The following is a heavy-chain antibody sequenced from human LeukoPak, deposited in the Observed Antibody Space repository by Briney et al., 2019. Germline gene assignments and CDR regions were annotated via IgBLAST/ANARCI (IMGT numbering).Heavy chain of an antibody. J-gene: IGHJ5*02. V-gene: IGHV5-51*01. D-gene: IGHD1-26*01. CDR3: ARKWELGSPFDP. CDR1: GYSFTSYW. CDR2: IYPGDSDT. Sequence: GESLKIPCKGFGYSFTSYWIGWVRQMPGKGLEWMGIIYPGDSDTRYSPSFQGTVTISADKSINTAYLQWSSLKASDTAMYYCARKWELGSPFDPWGQGTLVTVSS.